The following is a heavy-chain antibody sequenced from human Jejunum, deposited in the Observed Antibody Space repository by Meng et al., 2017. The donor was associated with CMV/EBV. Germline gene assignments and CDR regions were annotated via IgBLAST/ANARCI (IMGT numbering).Heavy chain of an antibody. CDR2: ISYDGINE. CDR3: ARGRVSYTSWSPQGY. CDR1: GFTFSSYA. Sequence: SGFTFSSYAMHWVRQAPGKGLEWVALISYDGINEYYVDSVKGRFTISRDNSKNTLDLQMNSLRAEDTAMYYCARGRVSYTSWSPQGYWGQGTMVTVSS. D-gene: IGHD6-6*01. V-gene: IGHV3-30-3*01. J-gene: IGHJ4*02.